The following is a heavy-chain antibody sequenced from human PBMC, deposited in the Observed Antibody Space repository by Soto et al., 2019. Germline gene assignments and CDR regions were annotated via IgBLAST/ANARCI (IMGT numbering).Heavy chain of an antibody. D-gene: IGHD6-19*01. CDR1: GYTFTSYG. CDR3: ARSPGSSGWYGAFDI. V-gene: IGHV1-18*01. Sequence: ASVKVSCKASGYTFTSYGNSWVRQAPGQKNEWMGWISAYNGNTNYAQKLQGRVTMTTDTSTSTAYMELRSLRSDDTAVYYCARSPGSSGWYGAFDIWGQGTMVTVSS. CDR2: ISAYNGNT. J-gene: IGHJ3*02.